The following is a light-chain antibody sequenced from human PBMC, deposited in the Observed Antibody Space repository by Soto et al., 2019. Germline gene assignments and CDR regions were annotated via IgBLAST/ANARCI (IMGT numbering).Light chain of an antibody. V-gene: IGKV3-20*01. Sequence: EIVLTQSPGTLSLSPGGGATLSCRASQRVSNNYLAWYQQKPGQAPRLLIHGASSRATGIPDRFSGSGSGTDFTLTIRKLEPEDFAVYYCQQYCCSPLTFGGGTKV. CDR2: GAS. CDR1: QRVSNNY. J-gene: IGKJ4*01. CDR3: QQYCCSPLT.